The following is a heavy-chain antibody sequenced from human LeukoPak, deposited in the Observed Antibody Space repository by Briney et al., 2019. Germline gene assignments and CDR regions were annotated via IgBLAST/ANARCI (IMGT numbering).Heavy chain of an antibody. CDR3: ARRDNDYGDYGPFDY. J-gene: IGHJ4*02. Sequence: SETLSLTCTVSGGSISSYYWSWIRQPPGKGLEWIGEINHSGSTNYNPSLKSRVTISVDTSKNQFSLKLSSVTAADTAVYYCARRDNDYGDYGPFDYWGQGTQVTVSS. CDR2: INHSGST. D-gene: IGHD4-17*01. CDR1: GGSISSYY. V-gene: IGHV4-34*01.